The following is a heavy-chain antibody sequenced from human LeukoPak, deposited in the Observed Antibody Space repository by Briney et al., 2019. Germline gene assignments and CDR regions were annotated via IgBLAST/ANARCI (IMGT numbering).Heavy chain of an antibody. CDR2: ISTSSTYI. J-gene: IGHJ4*02. Sequence: GGSLRLFCTGSGFIFSNYGMNRVRQAPGKGLEWVSSISTSSTYIYYADSVKGRFTISRDNAKNSLYLQMNSLRAEDTAVYYCARDCAFSDYLSDYWGQGTLVTVSS. V-gene: IGHV3-21*01. D-gene: IGHD5-12*01. CDR3: ARDCAFSDYLSDY. CDR1: GFIFSNYG.